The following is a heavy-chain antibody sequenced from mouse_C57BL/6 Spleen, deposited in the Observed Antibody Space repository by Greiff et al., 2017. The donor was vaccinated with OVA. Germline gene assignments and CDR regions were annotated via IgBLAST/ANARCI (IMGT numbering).Heavy chain of an antibody. CDR3: ARYYYAMDY. J-gene: IGHJ4*01. V-gene: IGHV1-61*01. CDR2: IYPSDSEN. CDR1: GYTFTSYW. Sequence: QVQLQQPGAELVRPGSSVKLSCKASGYTFTSYWMDWVKQRPGQGLEWIGNIYPSDSENHYNQKFKDKATLTVDKSSSTAYMQLSSLTSEDSAVYYCARYYYAMDYWGQGTSVTVSS.